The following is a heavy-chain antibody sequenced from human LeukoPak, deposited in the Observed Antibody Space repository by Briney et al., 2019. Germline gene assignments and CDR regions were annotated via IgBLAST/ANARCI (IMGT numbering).Heavy chain of an antibody. Sequence: ASVKVSCKASGYIFTSYYMHWVRQAPGQGLEWMGIINPSGGSTSYAQKFQGRVTMTRDTSTSTVYMELSSLRSEDTAVYYCARDPHYGSGSYFFDYWGQGTLVTVSS. J-gene: IGHJ4*02. D-gene: IGHD3-10*01. CDR1: GYIFTSYY. CDR2: INPSGGST. V-gene: IGHV1-46*01. CDR3: ARDPHYGSGSYFFDY.